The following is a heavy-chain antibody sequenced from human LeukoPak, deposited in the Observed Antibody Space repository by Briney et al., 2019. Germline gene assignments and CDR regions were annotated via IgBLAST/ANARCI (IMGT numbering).Heavy chain of an antibody. CDR3: ARDTGFGLDY. V-gene: IGHV4-59*01. CDR1: GGSISSYY. Sequence: SETLSLTCTVSGGSISSYYWSWIRQPPGKRLEWLGHIYLTGSTSYNPSLNSRVTISVDTSKNQFSLKVNSVTAADTAKYYCARDTGFGLDYWGQGTLVTVSS. D-gene: IGHD5-18*01. J-gene: IGHJ4*02. CDR2: IYLTGST.